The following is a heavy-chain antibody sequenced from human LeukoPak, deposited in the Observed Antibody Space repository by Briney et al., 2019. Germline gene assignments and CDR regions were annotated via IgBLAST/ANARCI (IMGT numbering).Heavy chain of an antibody. CDR3: AKRGIVIRGILVIGYHQEAYHYDY. CDR1: GFTVSSNY. D-gene: IGHD3-10*01. J-gene: IGHJ4*02. CDR2: ISERGGSA. Sequence: GGSLRLSCAASGFTVSSNYMSWVRQAPGKGLEWVSYISERGGSATYADSVKGRFIISRDTSLNTLYLQMSSLRAEDTAVYFCAKRGIVIRGILVIGYHQEAYHYDYWGQGVLVTVSS. V-gene: IGHV3-23*01.